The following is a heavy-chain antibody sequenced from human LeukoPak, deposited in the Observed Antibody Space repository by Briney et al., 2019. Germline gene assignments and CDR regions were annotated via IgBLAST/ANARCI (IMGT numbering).Heavy chain of an antibody. CDR2: IYTSGST. D-gene: IGHD6-19*01. J-gene: IGHJ4*02. V-gene: IGHV4-4*07. CDR3: ASTKLGYSSGWH. Sequence: SETLSLTCTVSGGSISSYYWSWIRQPAGKGLEWIGRIYTSGSTNYNPSLKSRVTISVDTSKNQFSLKLSSVTASDTAIYYCASTKLGYSSGWHWGQGTLVTVSS. CDR1: GGSISSYY.